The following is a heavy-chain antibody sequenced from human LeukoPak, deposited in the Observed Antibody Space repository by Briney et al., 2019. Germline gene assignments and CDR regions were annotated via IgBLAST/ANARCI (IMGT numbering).Heavy chain of an antibody. CDR3: ARDGWEVTGYFDY. V-gene: IGHV3-53*05. CDR1: GFTVNNNY. J-gene: IGHJ4*02. Sequence: PGGSLRLSCAASGFTVNNNYMSWARQAPGKGLEWVSVIYIGGGTYYAASVKGRFTISRDNSKNTLYLQMNSLRAEDTAVYYCARDGWEVTGYFDYWGQGTLVTVSS. D-gene: IGHD1-26*01. CDR2: IYIGGGT.